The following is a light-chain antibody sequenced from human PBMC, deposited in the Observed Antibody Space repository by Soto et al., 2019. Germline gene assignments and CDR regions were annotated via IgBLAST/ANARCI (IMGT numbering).Light chain of an antibody. J-gene: IGLJ1*01. CDR3: ASYTSSSIYV. V-gene: IGLV2-14*01. Sequence: QSALTQPASVSGSPGQSITISCTGTSSDVTGYNYVYWYQQHPGKAPKLIIFEVRNRPSGISNRFSGSKSANTAFLIISGLQAEDEADYYCASYTSSSIYVFGTGTKVTV. CDR1: SSDVTGYNY. CDR2: EVR.